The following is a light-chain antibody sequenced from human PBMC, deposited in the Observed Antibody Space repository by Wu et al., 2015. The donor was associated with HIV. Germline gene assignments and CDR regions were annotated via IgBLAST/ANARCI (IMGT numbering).Light chain of an antibody. CDR2: AAS. J-gene: IGKJ2*02. CDR3: QRLYDFPLWT. V-gene: IGKV1-39*02. CDR1: QSISSY. Sequence: DIQMTQSPSSLSASVGDRVTITCRASQSISSYLNWYQQKPGKAPKLLIYAASSLQSGVPSRFSGSGSGTDFTLTINSLQPDDIATYYCQRLYDFPLWTFGQGTKLELK.